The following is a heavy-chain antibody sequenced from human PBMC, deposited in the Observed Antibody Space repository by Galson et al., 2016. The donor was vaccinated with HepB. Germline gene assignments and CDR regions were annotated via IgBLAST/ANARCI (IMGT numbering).Heavy chain of an antibody. CDR3: ARQQVGNNWFDP. V-gene: IGHV4-59*02. CDR1: GVSVTSYY. D-gene: IGHD6-6*01. J-gene: IGHJ5*02. CDR2: MYYSGIT. Sequence: SETLSLTCTVSGVSVTSYYWTWIRQPPGKGLQWIGCMYYSGITSYNPSLKSRVTMSADTSKNQFSLKVSCVTAADTAIYYCARQQVGNNWFDPWGQGTLVTVSS.